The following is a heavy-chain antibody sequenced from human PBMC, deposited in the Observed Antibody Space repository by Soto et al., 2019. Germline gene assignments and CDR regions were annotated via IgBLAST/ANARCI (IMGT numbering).Heavy chain of an antibody. V-gene: IGHV3-33*01. J-gene: IGHJ4*02. D-gene: IGHD2-15*01. CDR1: GFTFSSYV. CDR3: ARDVGYCSGGSCDLGYYFDY. CDR2: IWYDGSNK. Sequence: GGSLRLSCAASGFTFSSYVMHWVRQAPGKGLEWVAVIWYDGSNKYYADSVKGRFTISRDNSKNTLYLQMNSLRAEDTAVYYCARDVGYCSGGSCDLGYYFDYWGQATLVTVSS.